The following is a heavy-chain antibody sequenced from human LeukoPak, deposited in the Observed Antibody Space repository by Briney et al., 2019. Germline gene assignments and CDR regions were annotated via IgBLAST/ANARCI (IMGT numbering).Heavy chain of an antibody. D-gene: IGHD7-27*01. CDR2: ITKNSDGT. V-gene: IGHV3-23*01. J-gene: IGHJ4*02. CDR3: ARITGATLFGY. CDR1: GFSFSNYA. Sequence: PGGSLRVSCAASGFSFSNYAMNWVRQAPGKGLEWVSSITKNSDGTYYADSVRGRFSISRDNSKNTLYLQMNSLRADDTAIYYCARITGATLFGYWGQGTLVTVSS.